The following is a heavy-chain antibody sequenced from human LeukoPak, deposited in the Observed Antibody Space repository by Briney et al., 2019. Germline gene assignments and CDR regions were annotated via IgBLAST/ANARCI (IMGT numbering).Heavy chain of an antibody. CDR1: GYTFTSYE. Sequence: ASVKVSCKASGYTFTSYEINWVRQATGQGLEWMGWMNPNSGNTGYAQKFQGRVTMTRNTSISTAYMELSSLRSEDTAVYYCASMRGYCSSTSCPPNDWFDPWGQGTLVTVSS. V-gene: IGHV1-8*01. J-gene: IGHJ5*02. D-gene: IGHD2-2*01. CDR3: ASMRGYCSSTSCPPNDWFDP. CDR2: MNPNSGNT.